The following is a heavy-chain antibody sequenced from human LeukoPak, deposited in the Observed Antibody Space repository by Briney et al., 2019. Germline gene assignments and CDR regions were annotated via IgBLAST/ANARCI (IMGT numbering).Heavy chain of an antibody. Sequence: PSETLSLTCTVSGGSISSYYWNWIRQPPGKGLEWIGYIYYSGSTNYNTSLKSRLNLSVDTSKNQFSLKLSSVTAADTAVYYCARYVWGSYPTFEDYWGQGTLVTVSS. CDR3: ARYVWGSYPTFEDY. CDR1: GGSISSYY. CDR2: IYYSGST. J-gene: IGHJ4*02. D-gene: IGHD3-16*02. V-gene: IGHV4-59*01.